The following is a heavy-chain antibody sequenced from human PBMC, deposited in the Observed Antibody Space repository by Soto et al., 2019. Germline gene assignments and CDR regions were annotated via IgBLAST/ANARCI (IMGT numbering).Heavy chain of an antibody. CDR1: GFSLDTSGVG. J-gene: IGHJ4*02. V-gene: IGHV2-5*02. CDR2: IYWDDDK. CDR3: AHIFDFDWVWAFEY. Sequence: QITLKESGPTLVKPTQTLTLTCTFSGFSLDTSGVGVGWIRQPPGKTLEWLALIYWDDDKPYSPSLNSRLTITKDTSKNQVVLRMTNVDPVDTATYYCAHIFDFDWVWAFEYWGQGALVTVSS. D-gene: IGHD3-9*01.